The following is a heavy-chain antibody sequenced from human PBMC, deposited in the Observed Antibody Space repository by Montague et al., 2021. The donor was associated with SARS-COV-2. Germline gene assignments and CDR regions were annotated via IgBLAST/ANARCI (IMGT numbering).Heavy chain of an antibody. V-gene: IGHV3-30-3*01. CDR3: ARDGSSSWFVYFDY. Sequence: SLRLSCAASGFTFSSYAMHWVRQAPGKGLEWVTFISYDGSNKYYADSVKGRFTIPRDNSKNTLYLQMNSLRAEDTAVYYCARDGSSSWFVYFDYWGQGTLVTVSS. CDR2: ISYDGSNK. D-gene: IGHD6-13*01. CDR1: GFTFSSYA. J-gene: IGHJ4*02.